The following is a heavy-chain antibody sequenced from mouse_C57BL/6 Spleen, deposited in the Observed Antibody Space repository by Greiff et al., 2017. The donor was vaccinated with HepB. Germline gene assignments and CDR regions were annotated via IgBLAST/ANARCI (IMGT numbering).Heavy chain of an antibody. V-gene: IGHV14-4*01. CDR1: GFNIKDDY. Sequence: EVQLQQSGAELVRPGASVKLSCTASGFNIKDDYMHWVKQRPEQGLEWIGWIDPENGDTEYASKFQGKATITADTSSNTAYLQLSSLTSEDTAVYYCTTGYVSSYGWFAYWGQGTLVTVSA. J-gene: IGHJ3*01. D-gene: IGHD1-1*01. CDR3: TTGYVSSYGWFAY. CDR2: IDPENGDT.